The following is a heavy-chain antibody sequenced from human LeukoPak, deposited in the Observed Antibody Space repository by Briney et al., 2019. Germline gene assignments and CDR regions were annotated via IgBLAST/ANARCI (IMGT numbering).Heavy chain of an antibody. CDR2: ISSSGSTI. CDR3: ARDYYDSSGYYYVFADY. J-gene: IGHJ4*02. Sequence: GGSLRLSCAASGFTFSSYAMNWVRQAPGKGLEWVSYISSSGSTIYYADSVKGRFTISRDNAKNSLYLQMNSLRAEDTAVYYCARDYYDSSGYYYVFADYWGQGTLVTVSS. V-gene: IGHV3-48*03. D-gene: IGHD3-22*01. CDR1: GFTFSSYA.